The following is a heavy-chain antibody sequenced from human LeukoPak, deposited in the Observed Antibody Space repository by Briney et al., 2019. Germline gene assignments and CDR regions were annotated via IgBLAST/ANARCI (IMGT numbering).Heavy chain of an antibody. J-gene: IGHJ6*03. Sequence: GGSLRLSCAASGFTFSSYSMNWVRQAPGKGLEWVSSISSSSSYIYYADSVKGRFTISRDNAKNSLYLQMNSLRAEDTAVYYCARSPPDSSGYYYYYYYMDVWGKGTTVTVSS. CDR2: ISSSSSYI. V-gene: IGHV3-21*01. D-gene: IGHD3-22*01. CDR1: GFTFSSYS. CDR3: ARSPPDSSGYYYYYYYMDV.